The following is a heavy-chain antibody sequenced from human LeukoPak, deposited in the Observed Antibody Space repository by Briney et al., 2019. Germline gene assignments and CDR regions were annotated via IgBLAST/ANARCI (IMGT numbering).Heavy chain of an antibody. CDR2: ISGSGGST. J-gene: IGHJ4*02. CDR1: GFTFSNYA. CDR3: AGYYYDSSGYYY. Sequence: GGSLRLSCEASGFTFSNYAMDWVRQTPGKGLEWVSAISGSGGSTYYADSVKGRFTVSRDNSKNTLYLQMNSLRAEDTAVYYCAGYYYDSSGYYYWGQGTLVTVSS. V-gene: IGHV3-23*01. D-gene: IGHD3-22*01.